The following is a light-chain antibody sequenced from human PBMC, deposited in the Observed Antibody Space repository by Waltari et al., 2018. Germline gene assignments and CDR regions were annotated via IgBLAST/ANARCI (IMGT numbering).Light chain of an antibody. Sequence: QSALTQPAPASGSPGRSSTISCPGISSDDGSYNSAPRYQAHPGPGPKVILYDVSDRPSGVSARFSVSKTGNTATLTISGLQAEDEADYYCSSQASNNVVLFGGGTKVTVL. V-gene: IGLV2-14*03. CDR3: SSQASNNVVL. J-gene: IGLJ3*02. CDR2: DVS. CDR1: SSDDGSYNS.